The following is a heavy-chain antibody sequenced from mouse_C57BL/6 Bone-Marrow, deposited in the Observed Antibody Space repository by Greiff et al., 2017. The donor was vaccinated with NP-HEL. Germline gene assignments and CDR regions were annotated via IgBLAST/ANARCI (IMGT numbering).Heavy chain of an antibody. CDR3: TRDYYSNSMFAY. D-gene: IGHD2-5*01. J-gene: IGHJ3*01. CDR1: GFTFSSYA. CDR2: ISSGGDYI. Sequence: EVKVEESGEGLVKPGGSLKLSCAASGFTFSSYAMSWVRQTPEKRLEWVAYISSGGDYIYYADTVKGRFTISRDNARNTLYLQMSSLKSEDTAMYYCTRDYYSNSMFAYWGQGTLVTVSA. V-gene: IGHV5-9-1*02.